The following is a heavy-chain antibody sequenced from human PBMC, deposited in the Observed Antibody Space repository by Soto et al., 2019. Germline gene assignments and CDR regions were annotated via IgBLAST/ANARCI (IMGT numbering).Heavy chain of an antibody. V-gene: IGHV4-39*07. J-gene: IGHJ5*02. CDR3: ARLKIAVELGFDP. CDR1: GASITSTSYH. CDR2: FYYSGST. D-gene: IGHD6-6*01. Sequence: SETLSLTCTVSGASITSTSYHWGWIRQPPGKGLEWIGNFYYSGSTYYNPSLKSRVTISVDTSKNQFSLKLSSVTAADTAVYYCARLKIAVELGFDPWGQGTLVTVSS.